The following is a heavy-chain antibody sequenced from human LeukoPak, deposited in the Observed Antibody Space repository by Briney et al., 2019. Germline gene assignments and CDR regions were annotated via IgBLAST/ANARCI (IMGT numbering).Heavy chain of an antibody. CDR3: ARAAVAGSLYYYYYYMDV. Sequence: GGSLRLSCAASGFTFSSYAMHWVRQAPGKGLEYVSAISSNGGSTYYANSVKGRFTISRDNSKNTLYLQMGSLRAEVMAVYYCARAAVAGSLYYYYYYMDVWGKGTTVTVSS. V-gene: IGHV3-64*01. CDR1: GFTFSSYA. D-gene: IGHD6-19*01. J-gene: IGHJ6*03. CDR2: ISSNGGST.